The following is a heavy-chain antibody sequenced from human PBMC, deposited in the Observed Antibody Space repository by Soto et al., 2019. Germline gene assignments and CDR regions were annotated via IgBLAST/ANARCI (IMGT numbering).Heavy chain of an antibody. CDR3: ARLAFSYYSSAYDY. CDR2: IYHSGST. D-gene: IGHD3-22*01. J-gene: IGHJ4*02. Sequence: WRIIKQPPGKGLEWIGSIYHSGSTYYNPSLKSRVTISIDTSKSQFSLRLSSVTAADTAVYYCARLAFSYYSSAYDYSGQRALVTVSS. V-gene: IGHV4-38-2*01.